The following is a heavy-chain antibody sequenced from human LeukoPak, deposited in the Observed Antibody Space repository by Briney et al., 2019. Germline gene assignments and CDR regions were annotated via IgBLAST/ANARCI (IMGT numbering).Heavy chain of an antibody. CDR3: ARPRFSSITCYPGVFYYYMDV. J-gene: IGHJ6*03. D-gene: IGHD2-2*01. CDR2: IYFSGST. Sequence: PSETLSLTCTGSGGSISSDSWGWIRQPPGKGPEWIGYIYFSGSTNYNPSLKSRVTMSIDTSKNQFSLNLRSVTAADTAVYYCARPRFSSITCYPGVFYYYMDVWGKGATVTVSS. CDR1: GGSISSDS. V-gene: IGHV4-59*08.